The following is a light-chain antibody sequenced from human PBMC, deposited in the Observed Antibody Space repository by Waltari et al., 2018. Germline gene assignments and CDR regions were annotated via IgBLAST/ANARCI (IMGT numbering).Light chain of an antibody. CDR2: EDD. CDR1: GGSIASTY. V-gene: IGLV6-57*02. CDR3: QSYDTTNFWV. J-gene: IGLJ3*02. Sequence: NFILTQPHSVSASPGKTVTISCTGSGGSIASTYVQLYQPRPGSAPIPVIYEDDQRPSGVPDRFSGSIDRSSNSASLTLSGLETEDEADYYCQSYDTTNFWVFGGGTKLTVL.